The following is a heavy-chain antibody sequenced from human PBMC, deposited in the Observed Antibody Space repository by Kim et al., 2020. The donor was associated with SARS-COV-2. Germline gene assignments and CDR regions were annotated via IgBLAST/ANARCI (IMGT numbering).Heavy chain of an antibody. CDR2: ISGGADST. Sequence: GGSLRLSCAVSGFTFSSSAMSWVRQAPGKGLEWVSSISGGADSTFYADSVKSRFTISRDNSRNTLSLHMNNLRAEDTAVYYCATAGRIIMGYFDYWGQGTLVTVSP. CDR3: ATAGRIIMGYFDY. CDR1: GFTFSSSA. V-gene: IGHV3-23*01. J-gene: IGHJ4*02. D-gene: IGHD3-10*01.